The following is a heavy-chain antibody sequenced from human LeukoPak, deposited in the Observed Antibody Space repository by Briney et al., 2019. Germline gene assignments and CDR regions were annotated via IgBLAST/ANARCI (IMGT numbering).Heavy chain of an antibody. CDR3: ARDLSISSGYSS. J-gene: IGHJ5*02. CDR2: IYSGGTT. Sequence: GGSLRLSCAVSGFIVSGNYMSWVRQAPGKGLEWVSLIYSGGTTYYADSVKGRLTISRDNSKNTLYLQMNSLRAEDTAVYYCARDLSISSGYSSWGQGTLVTV. D-gene: IGHD3-22*01. CDR1: GFIVSGNY. V-gene: IGHV3-53*01.